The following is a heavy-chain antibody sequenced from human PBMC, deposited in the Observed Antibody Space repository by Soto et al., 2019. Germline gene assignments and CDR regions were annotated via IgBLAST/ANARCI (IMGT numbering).Heavy chain of an antibody. V-gene: IGHV1-46*01. Sequence: GASVKVSCKASGYTFTSYYMHWVRQAPGQGLEWMGIINPSGGSTSYAQKYRGRVTMTRDTSTSPVYMELSSLSSEDTAVYDGARGSISMARGVIRESWFDPWGQGTLVTVSS. D-gene: IGHD3-10*01. CDR2: INPSGGST. CDR3: ARGSISMARGVIRESWFDP. J-gene: IGHJ5*02. CDR1: GYTFTSYY.